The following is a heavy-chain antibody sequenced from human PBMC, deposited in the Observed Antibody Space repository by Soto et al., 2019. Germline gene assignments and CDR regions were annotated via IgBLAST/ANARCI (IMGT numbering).Heavy chain of an antibody. V-gene: IGHV4-30-4*01. CDR1: GGSVSSGDYF. J-gene: IGHJ4*02. CDR2: IYVSGSS. Sequence: SETLSLTCTVSGGSVSSGDYFWSWIRQPPGKGLEWIGYIYVSGSSYYNPSLKSRVTMSVDTSMNQFSLKLRSVTAADTAMYYCAREKGYISGPKNFDSWGQGTLVTVSS. CDR3: AREKGYISGPKNFDS. D-gene: IGHD5-12*01.